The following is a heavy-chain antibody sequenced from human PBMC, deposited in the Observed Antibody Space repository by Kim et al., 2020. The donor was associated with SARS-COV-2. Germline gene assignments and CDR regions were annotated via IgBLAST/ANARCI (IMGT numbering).Heavy chain of an antibody. V-gene: IGHV1-69*04. J-gene: IGHJ6*03. CDR3: SRDGSQTYDFCSGFFLSYM. Sequence: SVKVSCKASGGTFSSYAISWVRQAPGQGLEWMGRIIPILGIANYAQKFQGRVTITADKSTSTAYMELSSLRSEDTAVYYCSRDGSQTYDFCSGFFLSYM. D-gene: IGHD3-3*01. CDR2: IIPILGIA. CDR1: GGTFSSYA.